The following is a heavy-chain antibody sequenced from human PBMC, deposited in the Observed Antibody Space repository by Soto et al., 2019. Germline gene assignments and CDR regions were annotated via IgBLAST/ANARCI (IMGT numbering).Heavy chain of an antibody. CDR1: GFTFSSYG. CDR3: ARVHDYGDCIDY. V-gene: IGHV3-33*01. CDR2: IWYDGSNK. D-gene: IGHD4-17*01. J-gene: IGHJ4*02. Sequence: GGSLSLFCAASGFTFSSYGMHWVRQAPGKGLEWVAVIWYDGSNKYYADSVKGRFTISRDNSKNTLYLQMNSLRAEDTAVYYCARVHDYGDCIDYWGQGTLVTVSS.